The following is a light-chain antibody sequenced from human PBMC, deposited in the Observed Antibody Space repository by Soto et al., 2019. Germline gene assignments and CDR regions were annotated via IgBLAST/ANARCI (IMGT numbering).Light chain of an antibody. V-gene: IGLV2-8*01. Sequence: QSALTQPPSASGSPGQSVTISCTGTSSDVGGCRFVSWYQQFPGKAPQLIIYEDNKRPSGVPDRFSGSKSGNTASLTISGLQAEDEADYHCSSCAGSNNPYVFGTGTKLTVL. CDR3: SSCAGSNNPYV. CDR2: EDN. J-gene: IGLJ1*01. CDR1: SSDVGGCRF.